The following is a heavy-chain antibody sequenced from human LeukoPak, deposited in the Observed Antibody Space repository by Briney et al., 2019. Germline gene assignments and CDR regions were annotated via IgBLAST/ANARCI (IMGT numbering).Heavy chain of an antibody. Sequence: PSETLSLTCTVSGGSISSYYWSWIRQPPGKGLEWIGYIYYSGSINYNPSLKSRVTISVDTSKNQFSLKLSSVTAADTAVYYCARGSADTAMVTLDYWGQGTLVTVSS. CDR3: ARGSADTAMVTLDY. D-gene: IGHD5-18*01. CDR1: GGSISSYY. J-gene: IGHJ4*02. V-gene: IGHV4-59*01. CDR2: IYYSGSI.